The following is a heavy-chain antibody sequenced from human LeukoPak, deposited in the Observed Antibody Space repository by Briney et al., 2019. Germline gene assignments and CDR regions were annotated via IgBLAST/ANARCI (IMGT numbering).Heavy chain of an antibody. Sequence: GGSLRLSCAASGFTFSSYAMSWVRQAPGKGLEWVSAISGSGGSTYYATFVKGRFTISRDNSKITLYQQMISLRAEDTAVYYCAKGTMIVVAFGFWGQGTLVTVSS. J-gene: IGHJ4*02. V-gene: IGHV3-23*01. D-gene: IGHD3-22*01. CDR3: AKGTMIVVAFGF. CDR2: ISGSGGST. CDR1: GFTFSSYA.